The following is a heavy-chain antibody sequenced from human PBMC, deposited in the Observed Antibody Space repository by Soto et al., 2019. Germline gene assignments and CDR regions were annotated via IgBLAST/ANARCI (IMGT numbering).Heavy chain of an antibody. D-gene: IGHD1-26*01. CDR2: IYYSGST. CDR3: ARDHGGGVGAFN. V-gene: IGHV4-59*01. Sequence: QVQLQESGPGLVKPLETLSLTCTVSGGSISSYYWSWIRQPPGKGLEWIGYIYYSGSTNYNPSLKSRVTISVDTSKNQFSLKLSSVTAADTAVYYCARDHGGGVGAFNWGQGTLVTVSS. J-gene: IGHJ4*02. CDR1: GGSISSYY.